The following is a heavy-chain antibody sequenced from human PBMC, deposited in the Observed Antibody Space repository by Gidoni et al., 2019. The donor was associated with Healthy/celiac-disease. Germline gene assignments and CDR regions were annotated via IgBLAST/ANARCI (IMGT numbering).Heavy chain of an antibody. D-gene: IGHD5-12*01. V-gene: IGHV3-48*01. J-gene: IGHJ4*02. Sequence: EVQLVESVGGLVQPGGSLRLSCAASGFTSSSDSRNCVRQAPGKGLEWFSYISSRSMTIDYAEYVKGRLTISRDNAKNSLYLKRNSRRAEETAVYEGARGRDVVVDYWGQGTLVTVSS. CDR3: ARGRDVVVDY. CDR1: GFTSSSDS. CDR2: ISSRSMTI.